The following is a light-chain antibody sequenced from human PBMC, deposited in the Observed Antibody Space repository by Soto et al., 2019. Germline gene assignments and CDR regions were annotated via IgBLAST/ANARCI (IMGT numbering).Light chain of an antibody. Sequence: QSVLTQPPSASGSPGQSVTISCTGTSNDVGGYNYVSWYQQHPGKAPKVMIYDVNKRPSGVPDRFSGSKSGNTASLTVSGLHAEDEDDYYCSSDAGGNSNFVFGTGTKVTVL. V-gene: IGLV2-8*01. CDR2: DVN. CDR1: SNDVGGYNY. J-gene: IGLJ1*01. CDR3: SSDAGGNSNFV.